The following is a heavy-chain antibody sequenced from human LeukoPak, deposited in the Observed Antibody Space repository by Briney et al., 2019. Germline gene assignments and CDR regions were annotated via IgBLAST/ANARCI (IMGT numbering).Heavy chain of an antibody. CDR1: GFTFSSYA. V-gene: IGHV3-23*01. CDR2: LSGSGGST. J-gene: IGHJ1*01. CDR3: ATDYDFWSGSPLFQH. D-gene: IGHD3-3*01. Sequence: GGSLRLSCAASGFTFSSYAMTWVRQAPGKGLEWSSLLSGSGGSTFYADSVKGRFTISRDNSKNTLYLQMNSLRVEDTAVYYCATDYDFWSGSPLFQHWGQGTLVTVSS.